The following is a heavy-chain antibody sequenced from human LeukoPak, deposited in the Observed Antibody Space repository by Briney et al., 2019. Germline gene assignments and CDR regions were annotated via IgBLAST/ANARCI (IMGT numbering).Heavy chain of an antibody. J-gene: IGHJ4*02. Sequence: VASVKVSCKASGYTFTSYDINWVRQATGQGLEWMGWMNPNSGNTGYAQKFQGRVTMTRNTSISTAYMELSSLRSEDTAVHYCARVLLSSGFIDYWGQGTLVTVSS. CDR3: ARVLLSSGFIDY. CDR1: GYTFTSYD. V-gene: IGHV1-8*01. D-gene: IGHD6-19*01. CDR2: MNPNSGNT.